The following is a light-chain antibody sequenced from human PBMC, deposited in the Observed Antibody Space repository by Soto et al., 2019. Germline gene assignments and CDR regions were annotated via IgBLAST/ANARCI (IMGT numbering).Light chain of an antibody. CDR3: HQYGISP. J-gene: IGKJ4*01. Sequence: EIGLTQSPGTQSSSTGQRATLSCRASQSVSGSYLAWYQQKPGQAPRLLIFGASSRATGIPDRFSGSGSGTEFTLTISRLEPEDFAVYYCHQYGISPFGGGTKV. CDR2: GAS. V-gene: IGKV3-20*01. CDR1: QSVSGSY.